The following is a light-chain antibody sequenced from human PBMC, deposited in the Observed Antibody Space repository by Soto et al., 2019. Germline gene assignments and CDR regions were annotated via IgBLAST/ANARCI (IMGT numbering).Light chain of an antibody. V-gene: IGKV3-11*01. CDR2: HAS. J-gene: IGKJ1*01. CDR1: QSVSSY. CDR3: QQHSTWPWT. Sequence: EIVLTQSPATLSLSPGERATLSCRASQSVSSYFAWYQQSPGQAPRLLIYHASNRATGIPARFSGSGSGKDFTLTITSLEPEDFAVYYCQQHSTWPWTFGQGTKVEIK.